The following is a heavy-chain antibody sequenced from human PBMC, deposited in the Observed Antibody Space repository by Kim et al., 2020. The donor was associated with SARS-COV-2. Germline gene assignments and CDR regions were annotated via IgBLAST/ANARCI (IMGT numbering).Heavy chain of an antibody. CDR2: IYYSGST. V-gene: IGHV4-31*03. J-gene: IGHJ4*02. CDR3: ARDELDPFGGYYFDY. CDR1: GGSISSGGYY. D-gene: IGHD3-10*01. Sequence: SETLSLTCTVSGGSISSGGYYWSWIRQHPGKGLEWIGYIYYSGSTYYNPSLKSRVTISVDTSKNQFSLKLSSVTAADTAVYYCARDELDPFGGYYFDYWGQGTLVTVSS.